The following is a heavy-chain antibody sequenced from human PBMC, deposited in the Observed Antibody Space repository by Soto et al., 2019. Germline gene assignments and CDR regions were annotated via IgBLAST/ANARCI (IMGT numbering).Heavy chain of an antibody. Sequence: PGGSLRLSCAASGFTFSSYGMHWVRQAPGKGLGWVAVIWYDGSNKYYADSVKGRFTISRDNAKNSLYLQMNSLRAEDTAVYYCARDRGAFDIWGQGTMVTVSS. V-gene: IGHV3-33*01. CDR3: ARDRGAFDI. CDR1: GFTFSSYG. J-gene: IGHJ3*02. CDR2: IWYDGSNK. D-gene: IGHD3-10*01.